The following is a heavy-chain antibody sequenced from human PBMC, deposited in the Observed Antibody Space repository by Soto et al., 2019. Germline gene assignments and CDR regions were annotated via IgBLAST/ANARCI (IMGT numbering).Heavy chain of an antibody. Sequence: GESLKISCKGSGYSFTSYWIGWVRQMPGKGLEWMGIIYPGDSDTRYSPSFQGQVTISADKSISTAYLQWSSLRAEDTAVYYCARDLPPLVLTYYTGMDVWGQGTTVTV. J-gene: IGHJ6*02. D-gene: IGHD3-9*01. V-gene: IGHV5-51*01. CDR3: ARDLPPLVLTYYTGMDV. CDR1: GYSFTSYW. CDR2: IYPGDSDT.